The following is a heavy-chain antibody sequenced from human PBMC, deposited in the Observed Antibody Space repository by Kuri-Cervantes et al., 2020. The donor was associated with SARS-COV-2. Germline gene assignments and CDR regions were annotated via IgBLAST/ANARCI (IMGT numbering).Heavy chain of an antibody. CDR3: AKDALGGGFDP. CDR2: IRYDGSNK. D-gene: IGHD3-3*01. V-gene: IGHV3-30*02. Sequence: GGSLRLSCAASGFTFSSYGMHWVRQAPGKGLEWVAFIRYDGSNKYYADSVEGRFTISRDNSKNTLYLQMNSLRAEDTAVYYCAKDALGGGFDPWGQGTLVTVSS. CDR1: GFTFSSYG. J-gene: IGHJ5*02.